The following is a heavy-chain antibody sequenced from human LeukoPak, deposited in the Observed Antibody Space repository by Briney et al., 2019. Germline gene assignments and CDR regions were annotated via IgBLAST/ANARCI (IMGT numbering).Heavy chain of an antibody. Sequence: ASVKVSCKASGYTFTDFGFIWVRQAPGQGLEWMGWVSTYNGDTDYAKKFQDRVTMTTESSTQATFMELRNLRSDDTAVYYCARAESMALYFLYWGQGTLVSVSS. CDR2: VSTYNGDT. J-gene: IGHJ1*01. CDR1: GYTFTDFG. D-gene: IGHD3-9*01. V-gene: IGHV1-18*01. CDR3: ARAESMALYFLY.